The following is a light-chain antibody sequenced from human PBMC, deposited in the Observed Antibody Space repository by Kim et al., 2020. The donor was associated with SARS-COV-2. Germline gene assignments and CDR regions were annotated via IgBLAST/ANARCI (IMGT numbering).Light chain of an antibody. CDR3: QSADSSGTYVV. V-gene: IGLV3-25*03. CDR2: KDS. Sequence: SYELTQPPSVSVSPGQTARITCSGDALPKQYAYWYQQKPGQAPVLVIYKDSERPSGIPERFSGSSSGTTVTLTISGVQAEDEAAYYCQSADSSGTYVVFG. J-gene: IGLJ2*01. CDR1: ALPKQY.